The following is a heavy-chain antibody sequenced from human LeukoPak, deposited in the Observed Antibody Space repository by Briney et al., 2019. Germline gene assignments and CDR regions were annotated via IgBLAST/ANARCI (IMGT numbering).Heavy chain of an antibody. V-gene: IGHV4-34*01. CDR1: GRSFSGYY. CDR2: INHSGST. J-gene: IGHJ4*02. CDR3: ARKAYYYGSGSYNY. Sequence: SQTLSLTCAVYGRSFSGYYWRWIRQPPGKGLGWIGEINHSGSTNYNPSLKSRVTISVGTSKNQFSLKLSSVTAADTAVYYCARKAYYYGSGSYNYWGQGTLVTVSS. D-gene: IGHD3-10*01.